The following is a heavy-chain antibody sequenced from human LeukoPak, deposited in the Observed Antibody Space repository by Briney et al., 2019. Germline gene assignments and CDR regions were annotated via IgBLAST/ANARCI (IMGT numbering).Heavy chain of an antibody. J-gene: IGHJ4*02. Sequence: GGSLRLSCAASGFTFSSYWMSWVRQAPGKGLEWVANIKQDGSEKYYVDSMKGRFTVTRDNAKNSLYLQMNRLRDEDSAVYYCARAPAFGTVDYWGQGTLVTVSS. CDR1: GFTFSSYW. CDR2: IKQDGSEK. D-gene: IGHD3-16*01. CDR3: ARAPAFGTVDY. V-gene: IGHV3-7*01.